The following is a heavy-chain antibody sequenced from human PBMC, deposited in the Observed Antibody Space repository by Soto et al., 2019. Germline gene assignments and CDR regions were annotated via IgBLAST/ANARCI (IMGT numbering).Heavy chain of an antibody. Sequence: EVQLVESGGGLVQPGGSLRLSCAASGFTSSDHYMDWVRQATGKGLEWVGRIRNKVNSYTTEYAASVKGRFTVSRDDSKNSVYLQMNSLKTEVTAVYYCARHIPYHGKDVWGQGTTVTVSS. CDR3: ARHIPYHGKDV. V-gene: IGHV3-72*01. D-gene: IGHD2-21*01. CDR1: GFTSSDHY. CDR2: IRNKVNSYTT. J-gene: IGHJ6*02.